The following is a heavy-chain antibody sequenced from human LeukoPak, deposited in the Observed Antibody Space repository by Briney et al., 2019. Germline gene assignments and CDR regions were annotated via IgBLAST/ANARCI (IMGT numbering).Heavy chain of an antibody. J-gene: IGHJ4*02. CDR1: GGSINSGDDC. V-gene: IGHV4-30-4*02. D-gene: IGHD3-22*01. CDR2: IYHSGSA. Sequence: SETLSLTCTVSGGSINSGDDCWSWVRQSPGKALEWIGYIYHSGSAYYNPSLKSRVSISVDTSRSQFSLKLSSVTAADTAVYYCASYSYYYDSSGYFDYWGQGTLVTVSS. CDR3: ASYSYYYDSSGYFDY.